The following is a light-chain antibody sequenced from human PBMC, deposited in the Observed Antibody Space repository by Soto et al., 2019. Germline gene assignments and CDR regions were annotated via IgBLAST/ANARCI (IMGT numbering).Light chain of an antibody. CDR2: EGS. V-gene: IGLV2-23*01. CDR3: CSFERSITLV. J-gene: IGLJ2*01. Sequence: QSALTHPASVSGSPGQSITISCTASSSDVVSYNLVSWYQQLPGEAPKLLIYEGSKRPSGVSNRFSGSKSGNTASLTISGLQAEDEADYYCCSFERSITLVFGGGTKLTVL. CDR1: SSDVVSYNL.